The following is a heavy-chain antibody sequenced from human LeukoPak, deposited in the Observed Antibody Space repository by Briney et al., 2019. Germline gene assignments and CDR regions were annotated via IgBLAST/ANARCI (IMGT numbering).Heavy chain of an antibody. CDR1: GFIFSSYG. CDR3: AKVTGDYYDTSGAFDY. D-gene: IGHD3-22*01. Sequence: GGSLRLSXAASGFIFSSYGMHWVRQAPGKGLEWVARIWHDGSNDDYADSVKGRFTISRDNSKNTLYLQMNSLRAEDTAIYYCAKVTGDYYDTSGAFDYWGQGTLVTVSS. CDR2: IWHDGSND. J-gene: IGHJ4*02. V-gene: IGHV3-33*06.